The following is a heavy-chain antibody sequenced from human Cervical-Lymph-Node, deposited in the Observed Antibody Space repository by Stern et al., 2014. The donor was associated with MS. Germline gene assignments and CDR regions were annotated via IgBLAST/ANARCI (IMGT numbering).Heavy chain of an antibody. V-gene: IGHV1-69*01. CDR1: AGTFSQFP. D-gene: IGHD6-13*01. CDR3: ALSSETSDRWYSLGYDL. CDR2: IFPVCGTP. Sequence: QVQLVESWAEVTKSGSSVKVSCKASAGTFSQFPSSWVRHAPEQGLECMGGIFPVCGTPTYAQEFRGRVTITADVSTSTVYMELSSLRSDDTAVYYCALSSETSDRWYSLGYDLWGQGTLVTVSS. J-gene: IGHJ5*02.